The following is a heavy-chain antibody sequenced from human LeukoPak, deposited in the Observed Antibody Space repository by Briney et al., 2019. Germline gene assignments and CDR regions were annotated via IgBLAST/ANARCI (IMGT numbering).Heavy chain of an antibody. CDR2: IYPGDSDT. V-gene: IGHV5-51*01. Sequence: GESLKISCKGSGYSFTTYWIGWVRQMPGKGLEWMGIIYPGDSDTRYSPSFQGQVTISADKSISTAYLQWSSLKASDTAMYYCARLVGYCSSTNCAGGYFDYWGQGTLVTVSS. D-gene: IGHD2-2*01. CDR1: GYSFTTYW. J-gene: IGHJ4*02. CDR3: ARLVGYCSSTNCAGGYFDY.